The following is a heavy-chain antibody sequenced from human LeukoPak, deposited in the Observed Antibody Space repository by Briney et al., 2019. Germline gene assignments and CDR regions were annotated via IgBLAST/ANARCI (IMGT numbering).Heavy chain of an antibody. CDR2: IYYSGST. D-gene: IGHD6-13*01. J-gene: IGHJ6*03. V-gene: IGHV4-59*01. CDR1: GGSISSYY. Sequence: NPSETLSLTCTVSGGSISSYYWSWIRQPPGKGLEWIGYIYYSGSTNYNPSLKSRVTISVDTSKNQFSLKLSSVTAADTAVYYCARGDLAAAGTATVYYMDVWGKGTTVTGSS. CDR3: ARGDLAAAGTATVYYMDV.